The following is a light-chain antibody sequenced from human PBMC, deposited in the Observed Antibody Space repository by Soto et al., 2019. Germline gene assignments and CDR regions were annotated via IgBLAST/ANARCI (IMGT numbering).Light chain of an antibody. CDR2: GAS. CDR3: LQYNNWWT. Sequence: DMVMTQSPATLSVSPGERATLSCRASQSVSSSLAWYQQKPGRSPRLLIYGASTRDIGIPARFSGSGSGTEFTLPISSLQSEDFAVYYCLQYNNWWTFGQGTKVEIK. V-gene: IGKV3-15*01. CDR1: QSVSSS. J-gene: IGKJ1*01.